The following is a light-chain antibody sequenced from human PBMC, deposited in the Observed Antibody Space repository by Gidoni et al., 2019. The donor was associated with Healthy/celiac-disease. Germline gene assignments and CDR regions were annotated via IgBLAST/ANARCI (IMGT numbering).Light chain of an antibody. V-gene: IGKV1-39*01. Sequence: DIQKTQSPSSLSASVGDSVTITCRASQSISSYLNWYQQKPGKAPKLLIYAASSLQSGVPSRFSGSGSVTDFTLTISSLQPEDFATYYCQQSYSTPRRFGQGTKVEIK. CDR3: QQSYSTPRR. J-gene: IGKJ1*01. CDR1: QSISSY. CDR2: AAS.